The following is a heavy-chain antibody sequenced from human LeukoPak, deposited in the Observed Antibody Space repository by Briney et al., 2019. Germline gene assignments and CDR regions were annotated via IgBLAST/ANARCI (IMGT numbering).Heavy chain of an antibody. CDR2: VNWKGGST. J-gene: IGHJ6*03. CDR1: GFNFDDHG. CDR3: ARGKYPDNDDYMDV. D-gene: IGHD1-1*01. Sequence: GGSLRLSCAASGFNFDDHGMSWVRQAPGKGRGWVCGVNWKGGSTGYADSVRGRFTISRDNAKNSLSLQMNSLSAADTALYYCARGKYPDNDDYMDVWGKGTTVTVSS. V-gene: IGHV3-20*04.